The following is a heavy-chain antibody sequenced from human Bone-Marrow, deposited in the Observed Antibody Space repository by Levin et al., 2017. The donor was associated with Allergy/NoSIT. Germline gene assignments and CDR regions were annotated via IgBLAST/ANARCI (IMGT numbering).Heavy chain of an antibody. J-gene: IGHJ5*02. CDR1: GDSISSFY. V-gene: IGHV4-59*01. D-gene: IGHD3-10*01. CDR3: ARTGITMVRGVGSVWWFDP. Sequence: SETLSLTCTVSGDSISSFYWSWIRQPPGKGLEWIGYIYYSGSAHYNPSLKSRVTISIDTSTNNFSLSLTSVTAADPAVYYCARTGITMVRGVGSVWWFDPWGQGTLVSVST. CDR2: IYYSGSA.